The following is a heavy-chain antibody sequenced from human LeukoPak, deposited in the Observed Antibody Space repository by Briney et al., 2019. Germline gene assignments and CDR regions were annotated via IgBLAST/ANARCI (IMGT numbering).Heavy chain of an antibody. Sequence: GESLKISCKGSGYNFPNYWIAWVRQMPGKGLEWMGIVYLGDSDTRYSPSFQGQVTISADKSISTAYVQWGSLKASDSAMYYCARHQNVGATSPFDYWGQGTLVTVSS. D-gene: IGHD1-26*01. CDR3: ARHQNVGATSPFDY. J-gene: IGHJ4*02. CDR1: GYNFPNYW. CDR2: VYLGDSDT. V-gene: IGHV5-51*01.